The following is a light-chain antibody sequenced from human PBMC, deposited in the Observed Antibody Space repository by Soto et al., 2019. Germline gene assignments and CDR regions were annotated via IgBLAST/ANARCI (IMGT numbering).Light chain of an antibody. CDR1: SSDVGGYNF. V-gene: IGLV2-14*01. J-gene: IGLJ1*01. CDR3: ASHTSHNTRV. Sequence: QSVLTQPASVSGSPGQSIDISCTGTSSDVGGYNFVSWYQQHPGKAPKLLIHEVSNRPSGVSDRFSGSKSGNTASLTITGLQADDEADYYCASHTSHNTRVFGPGTQLTVL. CDR2: EVS.